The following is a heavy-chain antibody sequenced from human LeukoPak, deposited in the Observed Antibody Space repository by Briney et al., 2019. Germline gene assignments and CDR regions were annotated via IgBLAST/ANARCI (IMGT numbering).Heavy chain of an antibody. J-gene: IGHJ4*01. V-gene: IGHV3-23*01. CDR2: LSGSGITT. CDR1: GFTFSNSA. CDR3: AKGIYSSGWSYFDY. Sequence: GGSLRLSCAASGFTFSNSAMSWVRQAPGKGLEWVSTLSGSGITTYYADSVKGRFTISRDNSKNTLYLQMNSLRAEDTAVYYCAKGIYSSGWSYFDYWGHGTLVTVPS. D-gene: IGHD6-19*01.